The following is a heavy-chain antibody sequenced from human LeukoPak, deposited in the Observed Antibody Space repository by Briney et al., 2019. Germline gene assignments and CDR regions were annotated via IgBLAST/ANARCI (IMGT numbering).Heavy chain of an antibody. CDR2: IKPDGSEK. Sequence: PGGSLRLSCVASGLTFRSLWMSWVRQVPGTGLEWVGNIKPDGSEKYYMDSVKGRFTISRDNTKNSLYLQMNSLRAEDTAVYYCARETTPDFYYFYMDVWGKGTTVTVSS. D-gene: IGHD1-7*01. CDR1: GLTFRSLW. V-gene: IGHV3-7*01. J-gene: IGHJ6*03. CDR3: ARETTPDFYYFYMDV.